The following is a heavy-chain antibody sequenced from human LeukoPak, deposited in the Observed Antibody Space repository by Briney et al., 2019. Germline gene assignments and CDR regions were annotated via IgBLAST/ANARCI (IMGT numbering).Heavy chain of an antibody. CDR1: GYTFTSYY. CDR3: ARDPTTLGGFDY. Sequence: ASVKVSCKTSGYTFTSYYMHWVRQAPGQGLEWTGIINPSGGSTSYAQKFQGRVTMTRDTSTSTVYMELSSLRSEDTAVYYCARDPTTLGGFDYWGQGTLVTVSS. J-gene: IGHJ4*02. D-gene: IGHD1-26*01. CDR2: INPSGGST. V-gene: IGHV1-46*01.